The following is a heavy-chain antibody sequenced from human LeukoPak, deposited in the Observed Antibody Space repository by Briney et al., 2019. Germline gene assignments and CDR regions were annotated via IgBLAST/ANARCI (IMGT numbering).Heavy chain of an antibody. CDR2: FDPEDGET. CDR1: GYTFTGYY. CDR3: ATYGGYSNYGPHYYYYYYMDV. Sequence: ASVKVSCKASGYTFTGYYMHWVRQAPGKGLEWMGGFDPEDGETIYAQKFQGRVTMTEDTSTDTAYMELSSLGSEDTAVYYCATYGGYSNYGPHYYYYYYMDVWGKGTTVTVSS. J-gene: IGHJ6*03. D-gene: IGHD4-11*01. V-gene: IGHV1-24*01.